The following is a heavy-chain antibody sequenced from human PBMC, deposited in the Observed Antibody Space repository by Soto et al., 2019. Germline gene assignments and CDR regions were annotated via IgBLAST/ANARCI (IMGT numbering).Heavy chain of an antibody. CDR1: GFTFSSYA. V-gene: IGHV3-23*01. J-gene: IGHJ4*02. Sequence: EVQLLESGGGLVQPGGSLRLSCAASGFTFSSYAMSWVRQAPGKGQEWVSAISGSGGSTYYADSVKGRFTISRDNSKNTLYLQMNSLRAEDTAVYYCASFLPPGSYSDYWGQGTLVTVSS. D-gene: IGHD1-26*01. CDR2: ISGSGGST. CDR3: ASFLPPGSYSDY.